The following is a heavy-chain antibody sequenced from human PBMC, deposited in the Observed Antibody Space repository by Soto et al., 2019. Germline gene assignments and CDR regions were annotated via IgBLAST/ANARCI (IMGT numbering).Heavy chain of an antibody. CDR3: AHRPTLASITGRPGWFHP. D-gene: IGHD1-20*01. V-gene: IGHV2-5*02. J-gene: IGHJ5*02. CDR1: GFSLSTSGVG. CDR2: VYWDDEK. Sequence: QITLKESGPTLVKPTQTLTLTCTFSGFSLSTSGVGVGWIRQPPGKALEWLALVYWDDEKRYSPSLKSRLTSTNDTSKNQVILTVTNMGPAVTATYYCAHRPTLASITGRPGWFHPWGQGTLVTVSS.